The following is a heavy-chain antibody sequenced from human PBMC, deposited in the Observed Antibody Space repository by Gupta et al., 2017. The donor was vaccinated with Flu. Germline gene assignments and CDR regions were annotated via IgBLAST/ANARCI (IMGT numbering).Heavy chain of an antibody. CDR3: ARSVTGDYFDN. D-gene: IGHD7-27*01. J-gene: IGHJ4*02. V-gene: IGHV4-39*01. Sequence: ESTQYTSSLSSRITMSIDTSTNQFSLGVTSMTAPDTAVYYCARSVTGDYFDNWGQGSLVTVSS. CDR2: EST.